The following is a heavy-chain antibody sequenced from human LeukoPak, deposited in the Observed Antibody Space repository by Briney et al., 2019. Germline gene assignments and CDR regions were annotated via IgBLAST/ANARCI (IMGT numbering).Heavy chain of an antibody. Sequence: GGSLRLSCAASGFTFSSYGMHWVRQAPGKGLEWVAVIWYDGSNKYYADSVKGRFTISRDNSKNTLYLQMNSLRAEDTAVYYCARDSYVAAGAIDYWGQGILVTV. CDR2: IWYDGSNK. J-gene: IGHJ4*02. CDR1: GFTFSSYG. CDR3: ARDSYVAAGAIDY. V-gene: IGHV3-33*01. D-gene: IGHD6-13*01.